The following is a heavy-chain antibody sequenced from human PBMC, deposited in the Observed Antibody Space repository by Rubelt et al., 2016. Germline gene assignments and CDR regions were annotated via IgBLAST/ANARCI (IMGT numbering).Heavy chain of an antibody. D-gene: IGHD2-15*01. J-gene: IGHJ2*01. CDR3: ARDGGYGNGYFDL. CDR1: GFTFSSYA. Sequence: QVQLVESGGGVVQPGRSLRLSCAASGFTFSSYAMHWVRQAPGKGLEWVAVISYDGSNKYYADSVKGRFTISRDNSKNTLYLQMNSLRAEDTAVYYCARDGGYGNGYFDLWGRGTLVTVSS. V-gene: IGHV3-30*04. CDR2: ISYDGSNK.